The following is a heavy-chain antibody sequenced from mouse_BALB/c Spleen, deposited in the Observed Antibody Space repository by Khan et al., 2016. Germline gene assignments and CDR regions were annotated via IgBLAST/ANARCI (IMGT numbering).Heavy chain of an antibody. J-gene: IGHJ4*01. CDR1: GFSLSTSGMG. CDR3: ARIEGGRAMDY. Sequence: QVTLKESGPGILQPSQTLSLTCSFSGFSLSTSGMGVGWIRQPSGKGLEWLAHIWWDDDKRYNPALKSRLTISQDTSINQVFLKIASVDTADTATYYCARIEGGRAMDYWGQGTSVTVSS. D-gene: IGHD3-3*01. CDR2: IWWDDDK. V-gene: IGHV8-8*01.